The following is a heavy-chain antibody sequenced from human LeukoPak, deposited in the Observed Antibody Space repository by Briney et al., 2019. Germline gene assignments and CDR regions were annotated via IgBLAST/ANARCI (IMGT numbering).Heavy chain of an antibody. Sequence: SETLSLTCTVSGGSISSSSYYWGWIRQPPGKGLEWIGSIYYSGSTYYNPSLKSRVTISVDTSKNQFSLKLSSVTAADTAVYYCRCSSESYYYYMDVWGKGTTVTVSS. J-gene: IGHJ6*03. CDR3: RCSSESYYYYMDV. CDR2: IYYSGST. CDR1: GGSISSSSYY. D-gene: IGHD6-6*01. V-gene: IGHV4-39*07.